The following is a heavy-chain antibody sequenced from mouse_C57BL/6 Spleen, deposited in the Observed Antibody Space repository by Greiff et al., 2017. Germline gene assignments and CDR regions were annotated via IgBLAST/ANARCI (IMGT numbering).Heavy chain of an antibody. Sequence: EVKLQESGPGLVKPSQSLSLTCSVTGYSITSGYYWNWIRQFPGNKLEWMGYISYDGSNNYNPSLKNRISITRDTSKNQFFLKLNSVTTEDTATYYCARDLYDYDERFDYWGQGTTLTVSS. CDR3: ARDLYDYDERFDY. D-gene: IGHD2-4*01. CDR2: ISYDGSN. CDR1: GYSITSGYY. V-gene: IGHV3-6*01. J-gene: IGHJ2*01.